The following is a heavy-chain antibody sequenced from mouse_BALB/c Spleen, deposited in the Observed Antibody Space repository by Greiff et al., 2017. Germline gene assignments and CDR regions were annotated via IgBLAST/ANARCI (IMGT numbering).Heavy chain of an antibody. V-gene: IGHV5-9-3*01. CDR3: ARQGLPYDRGKAWFAY. CDR2: ISSGGSYT. CDR1: GFTFSSYA. J-gene: IGHJ3*01. D-gene: IGHD2-12*01. Sequence: EVMLVESGGGLVKPGGSLKLSCAASGFTFSSYAMSWVRQTPEKRLEWVATISSGGSYTYYPDSVKGRFTISRDNAKNTLYLQMSSLRSEDTAMYYCARQGLPYDRGKAWFAYWGQGTLVTVSA.